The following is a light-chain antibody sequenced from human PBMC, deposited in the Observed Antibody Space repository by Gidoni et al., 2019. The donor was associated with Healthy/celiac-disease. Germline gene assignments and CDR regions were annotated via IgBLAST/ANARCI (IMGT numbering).Light chain of an antibody. CDR1: QSVSSSY. V-gene: IGKV3-20*01. Sequence: ETVLTQSPGTLSLSPGERATLSCRDSQSVSSSYLAWYQQKPGQAPRLLIYGASSRATGIPDRFSGSGSGTDFTLTISRLEPEDFAVYYCQQYGSSPPKWTFXQXTKVEIK. CDR2: GAS. J-gene: IGKJ1*01. CDR3: QQYGSSPPKWT.